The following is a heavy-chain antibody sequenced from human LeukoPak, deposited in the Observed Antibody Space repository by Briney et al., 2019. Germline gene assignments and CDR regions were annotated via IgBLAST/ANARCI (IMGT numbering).Heavy chain of an antibody. CDR1: GFTLSGYC. J-gene: IGHJ4*02. CDR3: EIQTSFGCPPHY. Sequence: GGSLRLSCAASGFTLSGYCMHWVRQAPGKGLEWVAYIRYDGSKKYYADSVKGRFTISRDNAKNTLYLQRNSLRAEDTAVYYCEIQTSFGCPPHYWGQGTLVTVSS. D-gene: IGHD3-16*01. CDR2: IRYDGSKK. V-gene: IGHV3-30*02.